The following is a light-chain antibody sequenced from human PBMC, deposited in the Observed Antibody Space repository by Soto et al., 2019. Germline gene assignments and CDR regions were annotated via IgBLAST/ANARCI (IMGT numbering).Light chain of an antibody. CDR1: QSVNNN. CDR2: GAC. CDR3: QEYNTWPWT. J-gene: IGKJ1*01. V-gene: IGKV3-15*01. Sequence: ETLMTQSPATLSVSPGERATLSCRASQSVNNNLAWYQQKLGQAPRVLIYGACTRATGIPARFTGSGSGTEFILTIASLQSEDSAVYYCQEYNTWPWTFGQGTKVEF.